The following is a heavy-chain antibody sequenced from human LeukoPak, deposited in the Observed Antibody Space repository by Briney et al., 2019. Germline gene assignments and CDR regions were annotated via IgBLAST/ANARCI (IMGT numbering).Heavy chain of an antibody. Sequence: GGSLRLSCAASGFSFSTYSFSWVRQAPGKGLEWVSGISAGGGSTYYADSVKGRFTISRDSSKNILYLQMNSLRAEDTAVYYCATIRGQYCSGGSCYGPDYWGQGTLVTVSS. D-gene: IGHD2-15*01. V-gene: IGHV3-23*01. CDR2: ISAGGGST. CDR1: GFSFSTYS. CDR3: ATIRGQYCSGGSCYGPDY. J-gene: IGHJ4*02.